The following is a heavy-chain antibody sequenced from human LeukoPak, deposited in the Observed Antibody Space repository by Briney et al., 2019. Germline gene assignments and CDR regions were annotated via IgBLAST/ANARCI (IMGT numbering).Heavy chain of an antibody. J-gene: IGHJ5*02. V-gene: IGHV1-69*13. CDR2: IIPIFGTA. CDR1: GYTFTGYY. D-gene: IGHD5-18*01. CDR3: ARGAAMARNWFDP. Sequence: SVKVSCKASGYTFTGYYMHWVRQAPGQGLEWMGGIIPIFGTANYAQKFQGRVTITADESTSTAYMELSSLRSEDTAVYYCARGAAMARNWFDPWGQGTLVTVSS.